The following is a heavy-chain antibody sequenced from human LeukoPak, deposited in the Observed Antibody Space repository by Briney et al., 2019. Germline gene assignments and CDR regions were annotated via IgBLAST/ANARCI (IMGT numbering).Heavy chain of an antibody. CDR2: IYYSGST. Sequence: SETLSLTCTVPGRSISSYYWSWIRQPPGKGPEWIGYIYYSGSTNYNPSLKSRVTISVDTSKNQFSLKLSSVTAADTAVYYCARVYPYCGGDCYSVGFDPWGQGTLVTVSS. V-gene: IGHV4-59*01. CDR1: GRSISSYY. D-gene: IGHD2-21*02. J-gene: IGHJ5*02. CDR3: ARVYPYCGGDCYSVGFDP.